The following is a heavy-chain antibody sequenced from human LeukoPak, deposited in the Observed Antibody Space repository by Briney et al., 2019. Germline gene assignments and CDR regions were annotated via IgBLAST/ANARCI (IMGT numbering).Heavy chain of an antibody. Sequence: KTGGSLRLSCAASGFTFSSYSMNWVRQAPGKGLEWVSSISSSSSYIYYADSVKGRFTISRDNAKNSLYLQMNSLRAEDTAVYYCAREKYCSGGSCYWYFDLWGRGTLVTVSS. J-gene: IGHJ2*01. CDR2: ISSSSSYI. CDR1: GFTFSSYS. CDR3: AREKYCSGGSCYWYFDL. D-gene: IGHD2-15*01. V-gene: IGHV3-21*01.